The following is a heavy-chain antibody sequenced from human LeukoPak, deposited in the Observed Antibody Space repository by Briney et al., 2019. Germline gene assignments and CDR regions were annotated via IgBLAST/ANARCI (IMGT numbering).Heavy chain of an antibody. Sequence: PPQTLSLTCTVSGGSISSGGYYWSWIRQHPGKGLEWIGYIYYSGSTYYNPSLKSRVTISVDTSKNQFSLKLSSVTAADTAVYYCARSYGSGSYYYYGMDVWGQGTTVTVSS. CDR3: ARSYGSGSYYYYGMDV. CDR1: GGSISSGGYY. D-gene: IGHD3-10*01. CDR2: IYYSGST. V-gene: IGHV4-31*03. J-gene: IGHJ6*02.